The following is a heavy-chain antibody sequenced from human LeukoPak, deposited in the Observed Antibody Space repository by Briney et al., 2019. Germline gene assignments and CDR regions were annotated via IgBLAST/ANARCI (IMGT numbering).Heavy chain of an antibody. CDR3: AKDAPLYCSSTSCLNWFDP. Sequence: PGGSLRLSCAASGFTFSSYGMHWVRQAPGKGLEWVAVISYDGSNKYYADSVKGRFTISRDNSKNTLYLQMNSLRAEDTAVYYCAKDAPLYCSSTSCLNWFDPWGQGTLVTVSS. J-gene: IGHJ5*02. D-gene: IGHD2-2*01. CDR1: GFTFSSYG. CDR2: ISYDGSNK. V-gene: IGHV3-30*18.